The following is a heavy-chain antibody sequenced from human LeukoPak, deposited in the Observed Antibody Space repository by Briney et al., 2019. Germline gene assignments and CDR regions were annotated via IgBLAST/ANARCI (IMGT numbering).Heavy chain of an antibody. CDR1: GFTFSSYG. V-gene: IGHV3-30*02. J-gene: IGHJ1*01. Sequence: GGSLRLSCAASGFTFSSYGMHWVRQAPGKGLEWVAFIRYDGSNKYYADSVKGRFTISRDNSKNTLYLQMNSLRAEDTAVYYCAKLGYCSSTSCLWGQGTLVTVSS. CDR2: IRYDGSNK. D-gene: IGHD2-2*01. CDR3: AKLGYCSSTSCL.